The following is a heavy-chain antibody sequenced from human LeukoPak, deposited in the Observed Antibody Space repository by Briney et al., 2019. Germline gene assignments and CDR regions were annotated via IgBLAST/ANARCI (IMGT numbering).Heavy chain of an antibody. V-gene: IGHV3-48*02. CDR2: ISSSVNTI. J-gene: IGHJ4*02. CDR1: GFSFSSYA. CDR3: VRSIRWSGDY. Sequence: PGGSLRLSCAASGFSFSSYAMNWVRQAPGKGLEWISFISSSVNTIYYADSVKGRFTISRDKAKNSLYLQMNSLRDEDTAVYYCVRSIRWSGDYWGQGTLVTVSS. D-gene: IGHD4-23*01.